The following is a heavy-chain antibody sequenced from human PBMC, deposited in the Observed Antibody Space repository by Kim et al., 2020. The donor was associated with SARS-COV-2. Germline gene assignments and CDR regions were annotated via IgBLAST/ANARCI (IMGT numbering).Heavy chain of an antibody. CDR2: IWYDGSSE. Sequence: GGSLRLSCAASGFTFSSFGMHWVRQAPGKGLEWVAVIWYDGSSEYYADSVKGRFTISRDNSKNTLSLQMNSLRADDTAVYYCARSQNYYDSTAHFDYWGQGTLVTVSS. D-gene: IGHD3-22*01. CDR1: GFTFSSFG. CDR3: ARSQNYYDSTAHFDY. J-gene: IGHJ4*02. V-gene: IGHV3-33*01.